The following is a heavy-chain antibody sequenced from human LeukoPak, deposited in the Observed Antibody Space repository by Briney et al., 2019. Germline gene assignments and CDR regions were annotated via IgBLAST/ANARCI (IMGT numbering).Heavy chain of an antibody. CDR1: GFTFSSYW. J-gene: IGHJ6*02. CDR3: ARDRGSSWYSGYYYYGMDV. Sequence: PGGSLRLSCAASGFTFSSYWMHWVRQAPGKGLVWVSRIDSDGSSTSYADSVKGRFTISRDNAKNTLYLQMNSLRAEDTAVYYCARDRGSSWYSGYYYYGMDVWGQGTTVTVSS. V-gene: IGHV3-74*01. CDR2: IDSDGSST. D-gene: IGHD6-13*01.